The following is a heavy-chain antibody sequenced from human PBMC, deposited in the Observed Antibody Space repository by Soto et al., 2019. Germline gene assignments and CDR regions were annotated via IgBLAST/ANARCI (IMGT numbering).Heavy chain of an antibody. V-gene: IGHV4-39*01. CDR1: GGSISSSSYY. D-gene: IGHD5-18*01. J-gene: IGHJ3*02. CDR2: IYYSGST. Sequence: SESLSLTCTVSGGSISSSSYYWGWIRQPPGKGLEWIGSIYYSGSTYYNPSLKSRVTISVDTSKNQFSLKLSSVTAADTAVYYCARPRHSYGRGYDAFDIWGQGTMVTVSS. CDR3: ARPRHSYGRGYDAFDI.